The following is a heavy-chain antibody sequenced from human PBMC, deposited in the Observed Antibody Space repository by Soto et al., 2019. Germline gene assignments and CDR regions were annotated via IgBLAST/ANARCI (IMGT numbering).Heavy chain of an antibody. CDR2: IYGSGGGI. CDR1: GLPHNNFA. J-gene: IGHJ4*02. V-gene: IGHV3-23*05. CDR3: AKDAVYNDGLWLMDH. D-gene: IGHD2-21*01. Sequence: LESGGGLAQPGGSLRLSCTASGLPHNNFAMMWVRQAPGKGLECVAGIYGSGGGIQYADSVKGRFTISRDNSRSTVYLQMTDLRADDSAVYYCAKDAVYNDGLWLMDHWGQGTQVTVSS.